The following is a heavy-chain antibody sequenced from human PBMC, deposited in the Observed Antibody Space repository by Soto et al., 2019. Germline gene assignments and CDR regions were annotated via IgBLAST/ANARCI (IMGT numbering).Heavy chain of an antibody. Sequence: PSQTLSLTCDISGDSVSSNSAAWNRIRQTPSRGLEWLGRTYYRSKWYINYAVSVKSRITVNPDTSKNQFSLQLNSVTPEDAAVYYCARGSWDDVTGHYYMDVWGKGTTVTVSS. CDR3: ARGSWDDVTGHYYMDV. D-gene: IGHD1-1*01. V-gene: IGHV6-1*01. CDR2: TYYRSKWYI. J-gene: IGHJ6*03. CDR1: GDSVSSNSAA.